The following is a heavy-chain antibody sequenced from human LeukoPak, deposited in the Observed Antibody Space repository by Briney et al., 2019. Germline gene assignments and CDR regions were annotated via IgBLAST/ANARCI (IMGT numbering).Heavy chain of an antibody. V-gene: IGHV4-4*07. D-gene: IGHD3-22*01. Sequence: SEPLSLTCTVSGGPIYSYYWSWIRQTAGKGLEWIGRLYAGVSTNYNPSLKSRVTMSVDTSKNQFALKLSAVTAADTAVYYCARLKFYDSTGYSPDHYMDVWGKGTTVTVSS. CDR1: GGPIYSYY. CDR3: ARLKFYDSTGYSPDHYMDV. J-gene: IGHJ6*03. CDR2: LYAGVST.